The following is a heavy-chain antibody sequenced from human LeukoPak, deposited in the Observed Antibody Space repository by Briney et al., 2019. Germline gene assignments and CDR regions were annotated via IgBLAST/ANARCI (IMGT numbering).Heavy chain of an antibody. V-gene: IGHV3-43D*03. J-gene: IGHJ3*02. D-gene: IGHD3-10*01. Sequence: GGSLRLSCAASGFTFDDYAMHWVRQAPGKGLEWVSLISWDGGSTYYADSVKGRFTISRDNSKNSLYLQMNSLRAEDTAVYYCAKDRPKITMVRGVVGAFDIWGQGTMVTVSS. CDR1: GFTFDDYA. CDR3: AKDRPKITMVRGVVGAFDI. CDR2: ISWDGGST.